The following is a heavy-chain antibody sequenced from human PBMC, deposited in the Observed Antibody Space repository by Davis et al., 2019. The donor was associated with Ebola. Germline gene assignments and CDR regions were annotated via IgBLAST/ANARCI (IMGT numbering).Heavy chain of an antibody. D-gene: IGHD5-24*01. CDR3: ARQGEDGYIYDAFDI. V-gene: IGHV5-51*01. J-gene: IGHJ3*02. Sequence: KVSCKGSGYSFTSYWIGWVRQMPGEGLEWMGIIYPGDSDTRYSPSFQGQVTISADKSISTAYLQWSSLKASDTAMYYCARQGEDGYIYDAFDIWGQGTMVTVSS. CDR1: GYSFTSYW. CDR2: IYPGDSDT.